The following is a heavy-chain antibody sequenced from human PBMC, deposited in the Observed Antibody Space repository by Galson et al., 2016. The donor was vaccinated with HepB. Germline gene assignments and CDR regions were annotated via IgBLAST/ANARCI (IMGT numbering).Heavy chain of an antibody. V-gene: IGHV1-2*02. CDR3: ARGIIAALRVDP. D-gene: IGHD6-6*01. CDR1: GYTFTGYY. J-gene: IGHJ5*02. CDR2: INPNSGGT. Sequence: SVKVSCKASGYTFTGYYMHWVRQAPGQGLEWMGWINPNSGGTNYAQKFQGRVTMTRDTSISAAYMELSRLKSDDTAVYYCARGIIAALRVDPWGQGTLVTVSS.